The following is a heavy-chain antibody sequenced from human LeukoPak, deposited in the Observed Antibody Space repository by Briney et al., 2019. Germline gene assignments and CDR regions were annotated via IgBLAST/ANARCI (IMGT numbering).Heavy chain of an antibody. CDR1: GYTFTGYY. CDR2: MNPKSGGT. Sequence: ASVKVSCKASGYTFTGYYLHWVRQAPGQGLEWMGWMNPKSGGTNYSQNFQGRVTMTRDTSISTAYMELSRLRSDDTAVYYCARDENYYDSSIEWGQGTLVTVSS. V-gene: IGHV1-2*02. CDR3: ARDENYYDSSIE. D-gene: IGHD3-22*01. J-gene: IGHJ4*02.